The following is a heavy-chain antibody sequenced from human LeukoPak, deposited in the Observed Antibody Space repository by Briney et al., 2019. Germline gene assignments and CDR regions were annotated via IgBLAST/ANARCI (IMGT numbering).Heavy chain of an antibody. V-gene: IGHV4-61*01. CDR1: GGSVSSGSYS. CDR3: ARIGYCSGGSCYTRFDP. J-gene: IGHJ5*02. Sequence: SEPLSLTCTVSGGSVSSGSYSWSWIRQPPGKRLEWIGYIYYSGSTNYNPSLKSRVTISVDTSKNQFSLKLSSVTAADTAVYYCARIGYCSGGSCYTRFDPWGQGTLVTVSS. D-gene: IGHD2-15*01. CDR2: IYYSGST.